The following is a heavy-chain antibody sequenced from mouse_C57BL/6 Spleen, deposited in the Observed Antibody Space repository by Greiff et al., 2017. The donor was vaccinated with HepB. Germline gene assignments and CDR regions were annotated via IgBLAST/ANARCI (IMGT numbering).Heavy chain of an antibody. V-gene: IGHV1-20*01. CDR1: GYSFTGYF. CDR2: INPYNGDT. CDR3: AREYYGSSYLDY. J-gene: IGHJ2*01. D-gene: IGHD1-1*01. Sequence: EVQLQQSGPELVKPGDSVKISCKASGYSFTGYFMNSVMQSHGKSLEWIGRINPYNGDTFYNQKFKGKATLTVDKSSSTAHMELRSLTSEDSAVYYCAREYYGSSYLDYWGQGTTLTVSS.